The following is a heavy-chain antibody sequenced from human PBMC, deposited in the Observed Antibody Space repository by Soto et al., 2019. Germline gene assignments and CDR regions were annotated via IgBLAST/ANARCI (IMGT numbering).Heavy chain of an antibody. CDR2: IYYSGST. CDR3: ARALILTGYYIHDAFDI. D-gene: IGHD3-9*01. Sequence: LSLTCTVSGGSISSYYWSWIRQPPGKGLEWIGYIYYSGSTNYNPSLKSRVTISVDTSKNQFSLKLSSVTATDTAVYYCARALILTGYYIHDAFDIWGQGTMVTVSS. V-gene: IGHV4-59*01. CDR1: GGSISSYY. J-gene: IGHJ3*02.